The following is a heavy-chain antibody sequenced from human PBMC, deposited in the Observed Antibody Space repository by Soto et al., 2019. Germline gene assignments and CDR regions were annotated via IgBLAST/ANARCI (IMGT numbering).Heavy chain of an antibody. V-gene: IGHV4-39*01. J-gene: IGHJ4*02. CDR1: GGSISSSSYY. D-gene: IGHD2-15*01. Sequence: QLQLQESGPGLVKPSETLSLTRTVSGGSISSSSYYWGWIRQPPGKGLEWIGSIYYSGSTYYNPSLKSRVTISVDTSKNQFSLKLSSVTAADTAVYYCARHTRPYHYCSGGSCYSESFDYWGQGTLVTVSS. CDR2: IYYSGST. CDR3: ARHTRPYHYCSGGSCYSESFDY.